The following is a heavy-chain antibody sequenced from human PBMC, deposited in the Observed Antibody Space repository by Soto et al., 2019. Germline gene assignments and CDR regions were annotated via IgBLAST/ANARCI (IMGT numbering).Heavy chain of an antibody. CDR1: GFTFSSYG. D-gene: IGHD1-1*01. J-gene: IGHJ6*02. Sequence: GGSLRLSCAASGFTFSSYGMHWVRQAPGKGLEWVAVISYDGSNKYYADSVKGRFTISRDNSKNTLYLQMNSLRAEDTAVYYCAKAGSPRRRTTGWYYYGMDVWGQGTTVTVSS. CDR3: AKAGSPRRRTTGWYYYGMDV. V-gene: IGHV3-30*18. CDR2: ISYDGSNK.